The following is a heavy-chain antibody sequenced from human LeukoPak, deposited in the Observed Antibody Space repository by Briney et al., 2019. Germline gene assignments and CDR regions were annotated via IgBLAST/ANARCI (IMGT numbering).Heavy chain of an antibody. D-gene: IGHD6-13*01. CDR3: ARHARIAAAGPLDY. V-gene: IGHV4-34*01. Sequence: SETLSLTCAVYGGSFSGYYWSWIRQPPGKGLEWIGEINHSGSTNYNPSLKSRVTISVDTSKNQFSLKLSSVTAADTAVYYCARHARIAAAGPLDYWGQGTLVTVSS. CDR1: GGSFSGYY. J-gene: IGHJ4*02. CDR2: INHSGST.